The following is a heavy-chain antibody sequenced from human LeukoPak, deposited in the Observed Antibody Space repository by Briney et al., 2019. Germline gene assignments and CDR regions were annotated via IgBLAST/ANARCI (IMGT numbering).Heavy chain of an antibody. CDR2: IYSGGST. Sequence: GGSLRLSCAASGFTVSSNYMSWVRQAPGKGLEWVSVIYSGGSTYYADSVKGRFTISRDNSKNTLYLQMNSLRAEDTAVYYCARGFLGYGSGSYQKDCWGQGTLVTVSS. CDR3: ARGFLGYGSGSYQKDC. CDR1: GFTVSSNY. J-gene: IGHJ4*02. V-gene: IGHV3-66*01. D-gene: IGHD3-10*01.